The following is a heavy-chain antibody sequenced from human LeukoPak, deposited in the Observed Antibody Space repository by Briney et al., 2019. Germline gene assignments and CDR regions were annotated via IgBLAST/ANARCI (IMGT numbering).Heavy chain of an antibody. J-gene: IGHJ3*02. CDR2: ISAYNGNT. CDR3: ARGLSSSWYTHDAFDI. V-gene: IGHV1-18*01. CDR1: GYTFTSYG. Sequence: ASVKVSCKASGYTFTSYGISWVRQAPGQGLEWMGWISAYNGNTNYAQKLQGRVTMTTDTSTSTAYMELRSLRSDDTAVYYCARGLSSSWYTHDAFDIWGQGTMVTVSS. D-gene: IGHD6-13*01.